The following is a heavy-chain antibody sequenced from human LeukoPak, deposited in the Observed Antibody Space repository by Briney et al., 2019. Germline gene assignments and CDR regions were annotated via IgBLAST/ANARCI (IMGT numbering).Heavy chain of an antibody. J-gene: IGHJ4*02. D-gene: IGHD3-10*01. CDR3: ATGRELFQKAFDY. Sequence: GASVKVSCKVSGYTLTELSMHWVRQAPGKGLEWMEGFDPEDGETIYAQKFQGRVTMTEDTSTDAAYMELSSLRSEDTAVYYCATGRELFQKAFDYWGQGTLVTVSS. CDR1: GYTLTELS. V-gene: IGHV1-24*01. CDR2: FDPEDGET.